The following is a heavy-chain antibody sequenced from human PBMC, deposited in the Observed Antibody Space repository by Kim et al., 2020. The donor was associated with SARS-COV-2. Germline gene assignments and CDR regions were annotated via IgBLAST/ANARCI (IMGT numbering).Heavy chain of an antibody. J-gene: IGHJ4*02. V-gene: IGHV4-59*13. CDR1: GDSISNYH. CDR3: ARAPIWGIYRYMPFEN. D-gene: IGHD3-16*02. CDR2: IYYRGNT. Sequence: SETLSLTCTVSGDSISNYHWSWIRQPPGKGLEWIGYIYYRGNTNYNPSLKSRVAISQDTSKNQFSLTLTSVTAADTAVYYCARAPIWGIYRYMPFENWGQGTLVTVSS.